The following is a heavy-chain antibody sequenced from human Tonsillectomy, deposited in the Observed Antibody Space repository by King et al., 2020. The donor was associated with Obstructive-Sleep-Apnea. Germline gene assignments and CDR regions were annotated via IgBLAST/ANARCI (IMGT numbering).Heavy chain of an antibody. J-gene: IGHJ4*02. CDR3: AKEKVVRGL. D-gene: IGHD3-10*01. CDR1: GLTFSNYS. V-gene: IGHV3-23*04. CDR2: ISGSGGST. Sequence: VQLVESGGGLVQPGGSLRLSCATSGLTFSNYSMSWVRQAPGKGLEWVSAISGSGGSTYYADSVKGRFTISRDNPKNTLYLQMNSLRVEDTAVYYCAKEKVVRGLWGQGTLVIVSS.